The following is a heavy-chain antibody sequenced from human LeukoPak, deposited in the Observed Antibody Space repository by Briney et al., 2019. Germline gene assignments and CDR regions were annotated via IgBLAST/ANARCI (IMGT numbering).Heavy chain of an antibody. D-gene: IGHD1-26*01. CDR1: GYTLTELS. Sequence: ASVKVSCKVSGYTLTELSMHWVRQAPGKGLEWMGGFDPEDGETIYAQKFQGRVTMTEDTSTDTAYMELSSLRSEDTAVYYCAIHPPLVGAGRVFDYWGQGTLVTVSS. J-gene: IGHJ4*02. CDR3: AIHPPLVGAGRVFDY. CDR2: FDPEDGET. V-gene: IGHV1-24*01.